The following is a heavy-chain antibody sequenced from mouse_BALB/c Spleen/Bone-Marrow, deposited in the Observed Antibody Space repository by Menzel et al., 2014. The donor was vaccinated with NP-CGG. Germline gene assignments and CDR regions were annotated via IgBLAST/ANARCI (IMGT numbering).Heavy chain of an antibody. V-gene: IGHV1-87*01. J-gene: IGHJ2*01. Sequence: VKLQESGAELARPGASVKLSCKTSGYTLTTYWMQWVKQRPGQGLEWIGAIYPGEGDTRYTQKFKGKATLTADKSSSTAYMQLSNLTSEDSAVYYCSREPSNWGYYWGQGTTLTVSS. CDR1: GYTLTTYW. CDR2: IYPGEGDT. CDR3: SREPSNWGYY.